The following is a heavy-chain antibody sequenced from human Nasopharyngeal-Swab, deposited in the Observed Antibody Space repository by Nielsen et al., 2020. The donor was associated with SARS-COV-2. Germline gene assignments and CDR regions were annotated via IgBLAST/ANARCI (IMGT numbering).Heavy chain of an antibody. J-gene: IGHJ6*02. Sequence: SVTVSCKASGGTFSSYAISWVRQAPGQGLEWMGGIIPIFGTANYAQKFQGRVTITADESTSTAYMELSSLRSEDTAVYYCARCLRRAARPFDYYYGMDVWGQGTTVTVSS. CDR3: ARCLRRAARPFDYYYGMDV. V-gene: IGHV1-69*13. CDR2: IIPIFGTA. D-gene: IGHD6-6*01. CDR1: GGTFSSYA.